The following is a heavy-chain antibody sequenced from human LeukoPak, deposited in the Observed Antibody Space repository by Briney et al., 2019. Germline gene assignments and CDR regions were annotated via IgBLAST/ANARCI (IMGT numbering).Heavy chain of an antibody. CDR2: IYSGGST. CDR3: ANGLIEGAFDY. D-gene: IGHD1-26*01. J-gene: IGHJ4*02. Sequence: TGGSLRLSCAASGFTVSSNYMSWVRQAPGKGLEWVSVIYSGGSTYYADSVKGRFTISRDSSKNTLYLQMNSLRAEDTAVYYCANGLIEGAFDYWGQGTLVTVSS. V-gene: IGHV3-53*01. CDR1: GFTVSSNY.